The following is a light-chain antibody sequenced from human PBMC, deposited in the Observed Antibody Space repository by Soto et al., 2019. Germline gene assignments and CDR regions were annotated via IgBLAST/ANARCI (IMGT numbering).Light chain of an antibody. J-gene: IGKJ5*01. CDR1: QGINNY. CDR2: AAS. CDR3: QKYYSYPFT. V-gene: IGKV1-27*01. Sequence: DIQMTQSPSSLSSSVGDIVTITFRASQGINNYLAWYQQKPGKVPKLLIYAASTLQSGVPSRFSGSGSGTDFTLTISNLQPEDVAAYYCQKYYSYPFTFGQGTRLEI.